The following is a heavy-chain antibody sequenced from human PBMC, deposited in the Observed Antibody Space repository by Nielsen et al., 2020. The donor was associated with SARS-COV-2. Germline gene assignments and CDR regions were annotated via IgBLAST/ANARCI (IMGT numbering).Heavy chain of an antibody. J-gene: IGHJ6*02. D-gene: IGHD2-21*01. V-gene: IGHV3-23*01. CDR3: AKRSLFSSNYYYGLDV. CDR1: GFTFSSYA. Sequence: GESLKISCAASGFTFSSYAMSWVRQAPGKGLEWVSNIGAGGVSRDYADSVKGRFTVSRDNSKNTLYLQMNILRAEDTAVYYCAKRSLFSSNYYYGLDVWGQGTTVIVPS. CDR2: IGAGGVSR.